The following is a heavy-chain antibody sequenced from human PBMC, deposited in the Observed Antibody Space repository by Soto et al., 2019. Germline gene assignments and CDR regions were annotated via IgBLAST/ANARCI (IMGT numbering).Heavy chain of an antibody. D-gene: IGHD7-27*01. V-gene: IGHV3-21*01. CDR1: GFTFSSYS. CDR3: AREGGSNWGSGDY. Sequence: GESLKISCAASGFTFSSYSMNWVRQAPGKGLEWVSSISSSSSYIYYADSVKGRFTISRDNAKNSLYLQMNSLRAEDTAVYYCAREGGSNWGSGDYWGQGTLVTVSS. J-gene: IGHJ4*02. CDR2: ISSSSSYI.